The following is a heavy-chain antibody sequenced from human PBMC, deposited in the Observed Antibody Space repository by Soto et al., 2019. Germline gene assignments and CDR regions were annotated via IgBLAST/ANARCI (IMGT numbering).Heavy chain of an antibody. CDR2: IWYDGSNK. J-gene: IGHJ6*02. CDR3: ARDGPFVDYGDYYGMDV. CDR1: GFTFSSYG. D-gene: IGHD4-17*01. V-gene: IGHV3-33*01. Sequence: QVQLVESGGGVVQPGRSLRLSCAASGFTFSSYGMHWVRQAPGKGLEWVAVIWYDGSNKYYADSVKGRFTISRDNSKNTLYLQMNSLRAEDTAVYYCARDGPFVDYGDYYGMDVWGQGTTVTVSS.